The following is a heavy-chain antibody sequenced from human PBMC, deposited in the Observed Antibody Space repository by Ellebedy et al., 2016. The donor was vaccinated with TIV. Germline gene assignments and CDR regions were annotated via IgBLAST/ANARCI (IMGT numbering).Heavy chain of an antibody. Sequence: GGSLRLSXAASGFTFSSYAMSWVRQAPGKGLEWVSAISGSGGSTYYADSVKGRFTISRDNSKNTLYLQMNSLRAEDTAVYYCATLRGYDILTGYLPRYLDLWGRGTLVTVSS. V-gene: IGHV3-23*01. CDR3: ATLRGYDILTGYLPRYLDL. J-gene: IGHJ2*01. D-gene: IGHD3-9*01. CDR2: ISGSGGST. CDR1: GFTFSSYA.